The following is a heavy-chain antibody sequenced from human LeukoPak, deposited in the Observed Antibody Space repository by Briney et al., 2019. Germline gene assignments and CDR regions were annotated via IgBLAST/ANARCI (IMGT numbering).Heavy chain of an antibody. CDR2: ISSSSSYI. V-gene: IGHV3-21*01. J-gene: IGHJ4*02. Sequence: GGSLRLSCAVSGFTVSNKYMSWVRQAPGKGLEWVSSISSSSSYIYYADSVKGRFTISRDNAKNSLYLQMNSLRAEDTAVYYCARGRTSYYDSSGYPIPAPLDYWGQGTLVTVSS. D-gene: IGHD3-22*01. CDR1: GFTVSNKY. CDR3: ARGRTSYYDSSGYPIPAPLDY.